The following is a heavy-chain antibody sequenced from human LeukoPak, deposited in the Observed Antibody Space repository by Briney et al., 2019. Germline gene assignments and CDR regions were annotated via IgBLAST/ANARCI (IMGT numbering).Heavy chain of an antibody. Sequence: PSETLSLTCTVSGGSISSYYWSWIRQPPGKGLEWIGCIYYSGSTNYNPSLKSRVTISVDTSKNQFSLKLSSVTAADTAVYYCARGGYCSGGSCYSRLFSYWGQGTLVTVSS. CDR2: IYYSGST. V-gene: IGHV4-59*01. D-gene: IGHD2-15*01. CDR3: ARGGYCSGGSCYSRLFSY. J-gene: IGHJ4*02. CDR1: GGSISSYY.